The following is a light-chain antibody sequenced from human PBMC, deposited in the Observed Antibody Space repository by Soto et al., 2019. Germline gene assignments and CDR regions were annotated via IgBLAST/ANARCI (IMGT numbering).Light chain of an antibody. CDR2: AAP. Sequence: DIQMTQSPSSLSASVGDRVTITCRAGQHISTYLNWYQQKPGKAPKLLIYAAPSLQSGVPSTFSGSGSGTDFTLTISSLQPEDFATYYCQQSYSTPRTFSQGTKVDIK. V-gene: IGKV1-39*01. J-gene: IGKJ1*01. CDR1: QHISTY. CDR3: QQSYSTPRT.